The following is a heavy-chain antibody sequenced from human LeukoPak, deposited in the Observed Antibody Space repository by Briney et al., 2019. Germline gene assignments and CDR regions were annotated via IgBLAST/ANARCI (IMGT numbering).Heavy chain of an antibody. CDR3: ARDRAAVVTVFDS. J-gene: IGHJ4*02. CDR1: GYTFTSYD. CDR2: ISAYNGNT. D-gene: IGHD2-15*01. Sequence: ASVKVSCKASGYTFTSYDINWVRQAPGQGLEWMGWISAYNGNTNYAQKLQGRVTMTTDTSTSTAYMELRSLRSDDTAVYYCARDRAAVVTVFDSWGQGTLVTVSS. V-gene: IGHV1-18*01.